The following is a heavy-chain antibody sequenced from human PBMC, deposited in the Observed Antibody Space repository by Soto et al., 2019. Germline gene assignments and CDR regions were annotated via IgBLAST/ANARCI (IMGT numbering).Heavy chain of an antibody. CDR1: GFTFSSYG. V-gene: IGHV3-33*01. CDR2: IWYDGSNK. CDR3: ARGLWGMDV. J-gene: IGHJ6*02. D-gene: IGHD2-21*01. Sequence: QVQLVESGRGVVQPGRSLRLSCAASGFTFSSYGMHWVRQAPGKGLEWVAVIWYDGSNKYYADSVKGRFTISRDNSKNTLYLQMNSLRAEDTAVYYCARGLWGMDVWGQGTTVTVSS.